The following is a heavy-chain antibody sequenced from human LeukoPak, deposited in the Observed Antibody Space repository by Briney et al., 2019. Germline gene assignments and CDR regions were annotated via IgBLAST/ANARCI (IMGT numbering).Heavy chain of an antibody. D-gene: IGHD6-13*01. V-gene: IGHV3-66*01. CDR2: IYSGGST. Sequence: GGSLRLTCAASGFTVSSNYMSWVRQAPGKGLEWVSVIYSGGSTYYADSVKGRFTISRDNSKNTLYLQMNSLRAEDTAVYYCARGPNRHSSSWGERFDYWGQGTLVTVSS. J-gene: IGHJ4*02. CDR3: ARGPNRHSSSWGERFDY. CDR1: GFTVSSNY.